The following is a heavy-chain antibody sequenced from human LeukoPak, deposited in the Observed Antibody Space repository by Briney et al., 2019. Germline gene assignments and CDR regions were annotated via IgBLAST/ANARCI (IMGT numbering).Heavy chain of an antibody. Sequence: ASVKVSCKASGYTFTSYGINWVRQAPGQGVEWMGWISGYNGNTIYAENLQGRVTMTTDTSTSTAYLELGSLRSDDTAVFYCARSSRFDWLLYFDSWGQGTLVTVSS. CDR1: GYTFTSYG. D-gene: IGHD3-9*01. J-gene: IGHJ4*02. CDR3: ARSSRFDWLLYFDS. V-gene: IGHV1-18*01. CDR2: ISGYNGNT.